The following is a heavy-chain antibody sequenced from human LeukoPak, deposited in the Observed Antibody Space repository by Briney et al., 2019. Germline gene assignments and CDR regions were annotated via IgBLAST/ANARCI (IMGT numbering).Heavy chain of an antibody. CDR1: GGTFSSYA. J-gene: IGHJ5*02. CDR2: IIPIFGTA. D-gene: IGHD3-3*01. Sequence: ASVKVSCKASGGTFSSYAISWVRQAPGQGLEWMGGIIPIFGTANYAQKFQGRVTITADESTSTAYMELSSLRSEDTAVYYCARDLTIFGVGHNWFDPWGQGTLVTVSS. V-gene: IGHV1-69*13. CDR3: ARDLTIFGVGHNWFDP.